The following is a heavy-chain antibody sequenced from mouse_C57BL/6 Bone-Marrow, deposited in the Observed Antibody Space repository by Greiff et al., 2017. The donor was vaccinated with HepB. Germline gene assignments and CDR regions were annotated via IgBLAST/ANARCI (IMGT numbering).Heavy chain of an antibody. CDR2: IYIGNGYT. D-gene: IGHD2-3*01. V-gene: IGHV1-58*01. J-gene: IGHJ1*03. Sequence: EVKLMDSGPELVKPGASVKISCKASGYTFTSYGINWVKQRPGQGLEWIGYIYIGNGYTEYNEKFKGKATLTSDTSSSTAYMQLSSLTSEDSAIYFCARYDGYWYFDVWGTGTTVTVSS. CDR1: GYTFTSYG. CDR3: ARYDGYWYFDV.